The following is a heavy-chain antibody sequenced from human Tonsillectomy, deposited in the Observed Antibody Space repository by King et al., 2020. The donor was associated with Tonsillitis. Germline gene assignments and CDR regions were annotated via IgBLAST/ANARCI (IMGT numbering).Heavy chain of an antibody. V-gene: IGHV3-43*02. CDR3: ATDPSATDY. CDR2: ITKIGGNT. Sequence: VQLVESGGGMVQPGGSLRLSCAASGFTFDHYAMHWVRQAPGKGLEWVSFITKIGGNTYYADSVKGRFTISRDNSKNSLYLQMNSLRTEDTAVYYCATDPSATDYWGKGTLVTVSS. CDR1: GFTFDHYA. D-gene: IGHD5-12*01. J-gene: IGHJ4*02.